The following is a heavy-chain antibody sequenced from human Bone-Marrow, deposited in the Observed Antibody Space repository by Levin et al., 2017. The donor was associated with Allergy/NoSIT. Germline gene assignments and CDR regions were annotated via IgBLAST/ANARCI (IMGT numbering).Heavy chain of an antibody. CDR3: ATDSSYLEPLMRGMDV. J-gene: IGHJ6*02. D-gene: IGHD1-1*01. V-gene: IGHV1-24*01. CDR1: GYTLTELS. Sequence: GESLKISCKVSGYTLTELSMHWVRQAPGKGLEWMGGFDPEDGETIYAQKFQGRVTMTEDTSTDTAYMELSSLRSEDTAVYYCATDSSYLEPLMRGMDVWGQGTTVTVSS. CDR2: FDPEDGET.